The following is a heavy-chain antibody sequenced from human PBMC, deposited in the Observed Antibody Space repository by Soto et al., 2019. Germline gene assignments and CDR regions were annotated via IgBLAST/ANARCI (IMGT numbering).Heavy chain of an antibody. J-gene: IGHJ3*02. CDR1: GYTFTSYA. CDR2: INAGNCNT. D-gene: IGHD5-18*01. Sequence: ASVKVSCKASGYTFTSYAMHWVRQAPGQRLEWMGWINAGNCNTKYSQKFQGRVTITRDTSASTAYMELSSLRSEDTAVYYCARATAMVRDAFDIWGQGTMVTVSS. CDR3: ARATAMVRDAFDI. V-gene: IGHV1-3*01.